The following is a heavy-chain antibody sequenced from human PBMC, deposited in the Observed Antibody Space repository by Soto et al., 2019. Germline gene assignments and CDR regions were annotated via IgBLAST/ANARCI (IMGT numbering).Heavy chain of an antibody. J-gene: IGHJ6*04. V-gene: IGHV3-30*03. CDR1: GFTFSSYG. Sequence: QVQLVXSGGGVVQXXXXLXLSCAASGFTFSSYGMHWVRQAPGKGLEWVAVISYDXSNQYYADSVKGRFTXSXXXSKXXXXXXXXXXXXXXXXXXXCAXWXHXXDVWGKGXTVTVSS. CDR2: ISYDXSNQ. CDR3: AXWXHXXDV.